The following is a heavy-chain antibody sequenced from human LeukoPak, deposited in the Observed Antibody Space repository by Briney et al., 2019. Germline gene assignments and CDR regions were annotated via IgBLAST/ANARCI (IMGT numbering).Heavy chain of an antibody. D-gene: IGHD4-17*01. Sequence: SVNVSCKASGGTFISYAISWVRQAPGQGLEWMGRMIPILGIASYAQKFQGRVTITADKSTSTAYMELSSLRSEDTAVYYCARALEDYGDANYYYGMDVWGHGTTVTVSS. CDR2: MIPILGIA. V-gene: IGHV1-69*04. J-gene: IGHJ6*02. CDR3: ARALEDYGDANYYYGMDV. CDR1: GGTFISYA.